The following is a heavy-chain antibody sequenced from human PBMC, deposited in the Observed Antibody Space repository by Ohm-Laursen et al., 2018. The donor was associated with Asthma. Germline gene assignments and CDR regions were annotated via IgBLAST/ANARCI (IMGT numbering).Heavy chain of an antibody. Sequence: SSLRLSCAASGFTFRSYAMHWVRQAPGKGLEWVAVISYDGSNKYYADSVKGRFTISRDNSKNTLYLQMNSLRAEDTAVYYCARDSLPYYDYVWGSYRQNWFDPWGQGTLVTVSS. CDR2: ISYDGSNK. CDR3: ARDSLPYYDYVWGSYRQNWFDP. V-gene: IGHV3-30-3*01. J-gene: IGHJ5*02. CDR1: GFTFRSYA. D-gene: IGHD3-16*02.